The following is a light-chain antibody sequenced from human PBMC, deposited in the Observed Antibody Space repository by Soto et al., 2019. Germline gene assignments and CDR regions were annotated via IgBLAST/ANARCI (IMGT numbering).Light chain of an antibody. V-gene: IGLV2-23*01. CDR2: EGS. CDR1: SSDVGSYNL. J-gene: IGLJ1*01. Sequence: QSALTQPASVSGSPGQSLTFSCTGTSSDVGSYNLVSWYQQHPGKAPKLMIYEGSKRPSGVSNRFSGSKSGNTASLTISGLQAEDVADYYCCSYAGSSTSYVFGTGTKVTVL. CDR3: CSYAGSSTSYV.